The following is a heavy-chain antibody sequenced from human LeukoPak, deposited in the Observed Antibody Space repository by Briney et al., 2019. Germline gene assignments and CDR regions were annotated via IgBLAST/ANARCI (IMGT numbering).Heavy chain of an antibody. CDR1: GGTFSSYA. D-gene: IGHD3-22*01. V-gene: IGHV1-69*05. J-gene: IGHJ4*02. Sequence: SVKVSCKASGGTFSSYAISWVRQAPGQGLEWMGGIIPIFGTANYAQKFQGRVTMTRNTSISTAYMELSSLRSEDMAVYYCARSYYYDSSGYYGGLASFDYWGQGTLVTVSS. CDR3: ARSYYYDSSGYYGGLASFDY. CDR2: IIPIFGTA.